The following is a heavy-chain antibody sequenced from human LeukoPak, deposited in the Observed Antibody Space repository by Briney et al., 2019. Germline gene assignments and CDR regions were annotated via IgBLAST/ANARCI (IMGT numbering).Heavy chain of an antibody. J-gene: IGHJ4*02. CDR2: INTDGSST. Sequence: GGSLRLSCAASGFTFSSYWMHWVRQVPGKGLVWVSRINTDGSSTSYADSVKGRFTISRDNAKNTLYLQMNSLRAEDTAVYYCARDASPLSGSYSQDYWGQGTLVTVSS. CDR1: GFTFSSYW. D-gene: IGHD1-26*01. CDR3: ARDASPLSGSYSQDY. V-gene: IGHV3-74*01.